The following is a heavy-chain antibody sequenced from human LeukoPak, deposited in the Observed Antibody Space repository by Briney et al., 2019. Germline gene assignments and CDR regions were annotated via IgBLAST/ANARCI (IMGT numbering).Heavy chain of an antibody. J-gene: IGHJ4*02. CDR3: TAGVGATAQDY. CDR2: IKTKAQGETT. D-gene: IGHD1-26*01. CDR1: GFTFSNAW. Sequence: PGGSLRLSCAASGFTFSNAWMSWVRQAPGKGLEWVGQIKTKAQGETTDYAAPAKGRFTISRDDSKNTRYLQMSSLKTEDTAVYYCTAGVGATAQDYWGQGTLVTVSS. V-gene: IGHV3-15*01.